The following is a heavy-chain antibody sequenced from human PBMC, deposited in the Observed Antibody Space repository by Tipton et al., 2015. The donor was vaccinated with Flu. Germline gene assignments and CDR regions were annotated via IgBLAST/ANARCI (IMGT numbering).Heavy chain of an antibody. Sequence: LRLSCTVSGGSISSYYWSWIRQPAGKGLEWIGRIYTSGSTNYNPSLKSRVTMSVDTSKNQFSLKLSSVTAADTAVYYCARDFYVSSGYPRFDPWGQGTLVTVSS. CDR1: GGSISSYY. D-gene: IGHD3-22*01. CDR3: ARDFYVSSGYPRFDP. CDR2: IYTSGST. V-gene: IGHV4-4*07. J-gene: IGHJ5*02.